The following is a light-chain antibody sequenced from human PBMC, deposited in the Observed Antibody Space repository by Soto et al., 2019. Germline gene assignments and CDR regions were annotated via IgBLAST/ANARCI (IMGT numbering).Light chain of an antibody. CDR1: QNVDSKY. V-gene: IGKV3-20*01. CDR2: GAS. Sequence: EIVLTQSPGTLSLSPGERATLSCRASQNVDSKYLAWYQQKPGQAPRIILFGASGRATGIPDRFSGSGSGKDFTITISKMAPEDFAVYYCQQYGILYWTVGNGNKVEIK. J-gene: IGKJ1*01. CDR3: QQYGILYWT.